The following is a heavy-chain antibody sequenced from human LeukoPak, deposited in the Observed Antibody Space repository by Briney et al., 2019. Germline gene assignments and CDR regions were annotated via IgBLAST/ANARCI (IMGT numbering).Heavy chain of an antibody. D-gene: IGHD2-2*01. V-gene: IGHV4-34*01. CDR3: ARVGLSSYFDY. CDR2: INHSGST. Sequence: SETLSLTCAVYGGSFSGYYWSWIRQPPGKGLEWIGEINHSGSTYYNPSLKSRVTISVDTSKNQFSLKLSSVTAADTAVYYCARVGLSSYFDYWGQGTLVTVSS. J-gene: IGHJ4*02. CDR1: GGSFSGYY.